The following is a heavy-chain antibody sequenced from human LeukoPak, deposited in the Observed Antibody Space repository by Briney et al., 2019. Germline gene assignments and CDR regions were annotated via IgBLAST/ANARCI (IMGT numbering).Heavy chain of an antibody. Sequence: GGSLRLSCAASGFTVDDYGMHWVRQAPGKGLEWVSLISGDGISTYYADSVKGRFTISRDNSKNSLYQQMNSLRTEDTALYYCAKDSVGGMGDYWGQGTLVTVSS. CDR3: AKDSVGGMGDY. V-gene: IGHV3-43*02. CDR1: GFTVDDYG. D-gene: IGHD3-16*01. J-gene: IGHJ4*02. CDR2: ISGDGIST.